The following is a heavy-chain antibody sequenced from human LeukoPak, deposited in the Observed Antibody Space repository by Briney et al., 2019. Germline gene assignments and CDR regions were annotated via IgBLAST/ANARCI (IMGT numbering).Heavy chain of an antibody. Sequence: GGSLRLSCAASGFTFSSYAMHWVRQAPGKGLEWVAVISYDGSNKYYADSVKGRFTISRDNSKNTLYLQMNSLRAEDTAVYYCASEYCSGGSCYYYYWGQGTLVTVSS. CDR2: ISYDGSNK. V-gene: IGHV3-30-3*01. CDR3: ASEYCSGGSCYYYY. J-gene: IGHJ4*02. CDR1: GFTFSSYA. D-gene: IGHD2-15*01.